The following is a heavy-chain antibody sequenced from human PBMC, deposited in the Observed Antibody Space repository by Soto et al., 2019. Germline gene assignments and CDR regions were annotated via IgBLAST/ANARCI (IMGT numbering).Heavy chain of an antibody. CDR1: GFTFSSYA. J-gene: IGHJ4*02. CDR3: AKDFVVATKKGDYFDY. CDR2: ISGSGGST. Sequence: PVGSLRLSCAASGFTFSSYAMSWVRQAPGKGLEWVSAISGSGGSTYYADSVKGRFTISRDNSKNTLYLQMNSLRAEDTAVYYCAKDFVVATKKGDYFDYWGQGTLVTVSS. V-gene: IGHV3-23*01. D-gene: IGHD5-12*01.